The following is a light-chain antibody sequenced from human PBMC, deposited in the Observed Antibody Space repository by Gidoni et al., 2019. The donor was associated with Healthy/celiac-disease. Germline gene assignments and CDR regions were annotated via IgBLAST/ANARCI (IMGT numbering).Light chain of an antibody. V-gene: IGLV2-14*01. CDR1: SSDVGGYNY. Sequence: QSALTQPASVSGSPGQSITISCTGTSSDVGGYNYVSWYQQHPGKDPKLMIYEVSNRPSGVSNRFSGSKSGNTASLTISGLQAEDEADYYCISYTSSSTLVFGGGTKLTVL. CDR3: ISYTSSSTLV. J-gene: IGLJ2*01. CDR2: EVS.